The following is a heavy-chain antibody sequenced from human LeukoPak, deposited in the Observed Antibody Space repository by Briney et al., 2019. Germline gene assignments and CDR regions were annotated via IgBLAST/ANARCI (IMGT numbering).Heavy chain of an antibody. V-gene: IGHV3-15*01. D-gene: IGHD3-3*01. J-gene: IGHJ4*02. CDR1: GFTFSSYW. CDR3: TTGAFWSGYSSFDY. Sequence: PGGSLRLSCAASGFTFSSYWMSWVRQAPGKGLEWVGRIKSKTDGGTTDYAAPVKGRSTISRDDSKNTLYLQMNSLKTEDTAVYYCTTGAFWSGYSSFDYWGQGTLVTVSS. CDR2: IKSKTDGGTT.